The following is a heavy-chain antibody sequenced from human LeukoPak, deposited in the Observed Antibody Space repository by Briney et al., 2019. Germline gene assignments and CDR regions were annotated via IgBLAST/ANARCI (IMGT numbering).Heavy chain of an antibody. J-gene: IGHJ3*02. Sequence: PGGSLRLSCAASGFTFSSYWMSWDRQAPGKGLEWVANIKQDGSEKYYVDSVKGRFTISRDNAKNSLYLQMNSLRAEDTAVYYCANTYYDFWSGGIGDAFDIWGQGTMVTVSS. CDR3: ANTYYDFWSGGIGDAFDI. V-gene: IGHV3-7*01. D-gene: IGHD3-3*01. CDR1: GFTFSSYW. CDR2: IKQDGSEK.